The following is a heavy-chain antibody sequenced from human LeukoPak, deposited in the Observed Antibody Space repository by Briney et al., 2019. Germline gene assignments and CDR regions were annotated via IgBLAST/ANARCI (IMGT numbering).Heavy chain of an antibody. J-gene: IGHJ5*02. Sequence: SETLSLTCTVSGGSISSYYWSWIRQPAGKGLEWIAYMYYSGSTYYNPSLKSRVTMSADTSKNQLSLKLSSVTAADTAVYYCARPYYYDSRIDPRGQGILVTVSS. CDR2: MYYSGST. CDR1: GGSISSYY. V-gene: IGHV4-59*06. D-gene: IGHD3-22*01. CDR3: ARPYYYDSRIDP.